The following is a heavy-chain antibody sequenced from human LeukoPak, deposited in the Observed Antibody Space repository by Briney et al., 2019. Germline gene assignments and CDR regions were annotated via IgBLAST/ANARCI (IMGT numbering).Heavy chain of an antibody. CDR1: GYTFNNYG. Sequence: ASVKVSCKASGYTFNNYGISWVRQAPGQGLEWMGWISAYNGNTNSAQKFHDRVTMTTDTSMRTAYMELRSLTSDDTAVYYCARDKDYYDSPNYWGQGTLVTVSS. J-gene: IGHJ4*02. V-gene: IGHV1-18*01. CDR2: ISAYNGNT. D-gene: IGHD3-22*01. CDR3: ARDKDYYDSPNY.